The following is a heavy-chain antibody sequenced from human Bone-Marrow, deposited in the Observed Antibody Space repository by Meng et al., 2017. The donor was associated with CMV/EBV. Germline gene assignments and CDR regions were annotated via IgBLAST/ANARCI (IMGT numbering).Heavy chain of an antibody. CDR1: GSFSGYC. V-gene: IGHV4-34*01. J-gene: IGHJ4*02. CDR3: ARGRGRLAAAGTGRRFDY. CDR2: INHSGGT. Sequence: GSFSGYCWSWIHQAPRKGLEWIGEINHSGGTNYNPCLKGRVTISVDTSMNQFSLKLSSVTAADTAVYYCARGRGRLAAAGTGRRFDYWGQGTLVTVSS. D-gene: IGHD6-13*01.